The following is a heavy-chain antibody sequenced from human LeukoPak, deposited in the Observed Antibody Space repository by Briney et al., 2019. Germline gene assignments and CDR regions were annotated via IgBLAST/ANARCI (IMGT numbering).Heavy chain of an antibody. CDR3: AKVWDYSSAPGNY. D-gene: IGHD3-22*01. J-gene: IGHJ4*02. Sequence: GGSLRLSCAASGFTFSSYAMSWVRQAPGAGLEWVSAISGSGGSTYYADSVKGRFTISRDNSKNTLYLQMNSLRAEDTAVYYCAKVWDYSSAPGNYWGQGTLVTVSS. CDR1: GFTFSSYA. V-gene: IGHV3-23*01. CDR2: ISGSGGST.